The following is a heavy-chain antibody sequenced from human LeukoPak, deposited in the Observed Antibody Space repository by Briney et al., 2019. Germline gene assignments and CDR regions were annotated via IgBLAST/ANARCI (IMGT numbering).Heavy chain of an antibody. D-gene: IGHD6-13*01. CDR3: ARRPYSSSSHDY. Sequence: SETLSLTCTVSGGSISSYYWSWVRQPPGKGLGWIGYIYYSGSTNYNPSLKSRVTISVDTSKNQFSLKLSSVTAADTAVYYCARRPYSSSSHDYWGQGTLVTVSS. J-gene: IGHJ4*02. CDR2: IYYSGST. CDR1: GGSISSYY. V-gene: IGHV4-59*01.